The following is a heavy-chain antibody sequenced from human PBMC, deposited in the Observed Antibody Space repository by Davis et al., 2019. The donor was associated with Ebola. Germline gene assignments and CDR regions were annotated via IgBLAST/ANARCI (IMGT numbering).Heavy chain of an antibody. CDR2: ISSSGSTI. J-gene: IGHJ6*02. Sequence: PGGSLRLSCAASGFTFSSYEMNWVRQAPGKGLEWVSYISSSGSTIYYADSVKGRFTISRDNAKNSLYLQMNSLRAEDTAVYYCAREGNNYYYYGMDVWGQGTTVTVSS. V-gene: IGHV3-48*03. CDR1: GFTFSSYE. CDR3: AREGNNYYYYGMDV. D-gene: IGHD2/OR15-2a*01.